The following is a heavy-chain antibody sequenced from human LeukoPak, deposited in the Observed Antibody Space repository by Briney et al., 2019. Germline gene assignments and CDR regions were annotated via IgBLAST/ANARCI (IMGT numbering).Heavy chain of an antibody. CDR3: ARDRILGAKVSWFDP. V-gene: IGHV4-34*01. D-gene: IGHD1-26*01. Sequence: SETLSLTCAVYGGSFSGYYWSWIRQPPGKGLEWIGEINHSGSTNYNPSLKSRVTISVDTSKIQFSLKLSSVTAADTAVYYCARDRILGAKVSWFDPWGQGTLVTVSS. J-gene: IGHJ5*02. CDR2: INHSGST. CDR1: GGSFSGYY.